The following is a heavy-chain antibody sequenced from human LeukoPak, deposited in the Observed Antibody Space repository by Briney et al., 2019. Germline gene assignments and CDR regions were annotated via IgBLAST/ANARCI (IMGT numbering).Heavy chain of an antibody. CDR3: ARDLGYSSGHPFDY. J-gene: IGHJ4*02. CDR1: GFSLSSYS. V-gene: IGHV3-33*01. CDR2: MWGDGTNK. Sequence: PAGSLRLSCVASGFSLSSYSMYWVRQAPGKGLGWVALMWGDGTNKYYADSVKGRFTISRDNSKNTLYLQMNSLRAEDTAVYYCARDLGYSSGHPFDYWGQGTLVTVSS. D-gene: IGHD6-25*01.